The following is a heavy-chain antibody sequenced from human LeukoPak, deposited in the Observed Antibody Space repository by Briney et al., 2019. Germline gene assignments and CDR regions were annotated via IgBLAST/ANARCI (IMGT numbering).Heavy chain of an antibody. Sequence: GGSLRLSCAASGFTFSNYPMNWVRQAPGKGLEWVSSISSSSTYIYYADSVKGRFTFSRDNAKNSLYLQMNSLRAEDTAVYYCASDAFDYWGQGTLVTVSS. CDR3: ASDAFDY. CDR2: ISSSSTYI. CDR1: GFTFSNYP. J-gene: IGHJ4*02. V-gene: IGHV3-21*01.